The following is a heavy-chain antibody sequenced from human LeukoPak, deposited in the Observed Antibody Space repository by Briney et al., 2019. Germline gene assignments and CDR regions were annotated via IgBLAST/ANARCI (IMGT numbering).Heavy chain of an antibody. V-gene: IGHV3-30*02. CDR2: IRYDGSNK. CDR1: GFTFSSYS. J-gene: IGHJ4*02. D-gene: IGHD3-10*01. CDR3: AKDRLLWFGELRGALDY. Sequence: GGSLRLSCAASGFTFSSYSMNWVRQAPGKGLEWVAFIRYDGSNKYYADSVKGRFTISRDNSKNTLYLQMNSLRAEDTAVYYCAKDRLLWFGELRGALDYWGQGTLVTVSS.